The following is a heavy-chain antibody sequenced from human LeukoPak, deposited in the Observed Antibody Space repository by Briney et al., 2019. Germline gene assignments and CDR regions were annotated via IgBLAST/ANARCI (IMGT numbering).Heavy chain of an antibody. V-gene: IGHV3-30-3*01. CDR3: ARLARLGVAGRNHDAFDI. CDR1: GFTFNTYA. Sequence: GGSLRLSCAASGFTFNTYAMHWVRQAPGKGLEWVAVISYDGANKYYADSVKGRFTISRDNSKNTLYLQMNSLRAEDTAVYYCARLARLGVAGRNHDAFDIWGQGTMVTVSS. J-gene: IGHJ3*02. D-gene: IGHD6-19*01. CDR2: ISYDGANK.